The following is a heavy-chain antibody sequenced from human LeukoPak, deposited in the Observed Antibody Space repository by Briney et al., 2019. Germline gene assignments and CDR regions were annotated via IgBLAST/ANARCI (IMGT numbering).Heavy chain of an antibody. D-gene: IGHD2-21*01. CDR1: GGSFSTYY. CDR2: IYYSGST. J-gene: IGHJ4*02. CDR3: ARAVIAFGAAVAKGFDC. V-gene: IGHV4-59*01. Sequence: SETLSLTCTVSGGSFSTYYWSWIRQPPGKGLEWIGYIYYSGSTDYNPSLKSRVTMSLDTSKDQFSLNLNSVTAADTAVYYCARAVIAFGAAVAKGFDCWGQGTLVTVSS.